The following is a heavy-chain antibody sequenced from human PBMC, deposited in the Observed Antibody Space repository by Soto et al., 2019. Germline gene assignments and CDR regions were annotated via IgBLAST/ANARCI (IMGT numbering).Heavy chain of an antibody. CDR2: IGITSADT. V-gene: IGHV3-11*03. CDR3: AKVHGMDV. J-gene: IGHJ6*02. D-gene: IGHD1-1*01. CDR1: GFTFTDYY. Sequence: GGSLRLSCATSGFTFTDYYMTWIRQAPGKGPEWISYIGITSADTNYADSVKGRFAISRDNSKNTLYLQMNSLRAEDTAVYYCAKVHGMDVWGQGTTVTVSS.